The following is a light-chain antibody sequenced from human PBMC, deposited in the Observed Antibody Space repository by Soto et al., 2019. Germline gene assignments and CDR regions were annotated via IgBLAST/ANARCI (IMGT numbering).Light chain of an antibody. J-gene: IGKJ1*01. CDR1: QSVSSSF. V-gene: IGKV3-20*01. CDR2: GSS. CDR3: QQYGNSPWT. Sequence: EIVLTQSPGTLSLSPGERATLSCRASQSVSSSFLAWYRQKPGQAPRLIIYGSSTRATGIPDRFSGSGSGTDVTLTISRLEPEDFAVYSCQQYGNSPWTFGQGTKVEIK.